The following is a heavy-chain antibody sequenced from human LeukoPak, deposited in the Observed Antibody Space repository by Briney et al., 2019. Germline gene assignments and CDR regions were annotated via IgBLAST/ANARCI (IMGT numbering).Heavy chain of an antibody. V-gene: IGHV3-20*04. CDR3: ARTRYSGSYGGADY. J-gene: IGHJ4*02. CDR1: GFKFDGYG. D-gene: IGHD1-26*01. CDR2: INWNGVIR. Sequence: GGSLRLSCAASGFKFDGYGMTWVRQAPGKGLEWVSCINWNGVIRDYADSVKGRFSISRDNAKNSLYLQINSLRVEDTAFYYCARTRYSGSYGGADYWGQGTQIIVSS.